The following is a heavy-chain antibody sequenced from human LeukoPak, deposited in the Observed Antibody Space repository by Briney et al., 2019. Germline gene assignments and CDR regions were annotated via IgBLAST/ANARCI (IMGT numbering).Heavy chain of an antibody. J-gene: IGHJ6*03. V-gene: IGHV3-23*01. CDR2: IGGSGGST. D-gene: IGHD1-26*01. Sequence: GGSLRLSCAASGFTFSSYAMSWVRQAPGKGLEWVSGIGGSGGSTYYADSVKGRFTISRDNSKNTLYLQMNSLRAEDTAVYYCAKVGATTYYYYYMDVWGKGTTVTVSS. CDR1: GFTFSSYA. CDR3: AKVGATTYYYYYMDV.